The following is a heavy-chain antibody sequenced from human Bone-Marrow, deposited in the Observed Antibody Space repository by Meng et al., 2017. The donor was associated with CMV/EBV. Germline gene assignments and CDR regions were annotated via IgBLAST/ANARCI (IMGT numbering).Heavy chain of an antibody. Sequence: SVKVSCKASGGTFSSYAISWVRQAPGQGLEWMGGIIPIFGTANYAQKFQGRVTITTDESTSTAYMELSSLRAEDTAVYYCARDTGKLYYYYGMDVWGQGTTVTVSS. CDR3: ARDTGKLYYYYGMDV. CDR1: GGTFSSYA. V-gene: IGHV1-69*05. CDR2: IIPIFGTA. J-gene: IGHJ6*02. D-gene: IGHD4-11*01.